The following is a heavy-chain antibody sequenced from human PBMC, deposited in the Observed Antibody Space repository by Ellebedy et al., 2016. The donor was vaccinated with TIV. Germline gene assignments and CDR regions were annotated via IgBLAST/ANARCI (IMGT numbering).Heavy chain of an antibody. CDR1: GFMFSDYW. CDR3: AREVWYPAS. J-gene: IGHJ4*02. Sequence: GESLKISCGGSGFMFSDYWMLWVRQPPGKGLVCVSRINHDGSSTIYADSVKGRFAISRDNAKNTRYLQMNGRRAEDTAVYYCAREVWYPASWGQGTLVTGSS. CDR2: INHDGSST. V-gene: IGHV3-74*01. D-gene: IGHD6-13*01.